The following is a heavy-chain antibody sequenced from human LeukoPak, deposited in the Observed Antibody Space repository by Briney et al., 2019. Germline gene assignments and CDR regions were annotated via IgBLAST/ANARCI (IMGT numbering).Heavy chain of an antibody. J-gene: IGHJ6*03. D-gene: IGHD6-13*01. CDR3: ARSSPPTYYHFYYYMDV. Sequence: GASVKVSCKASGYTFTGYYMHWVRQAPGQGLEWMGWINPNSGGAKYAQNFQGRVIMTTDTSISTAYMELTSLRSDDTAVYYCARSSPPTYYHFYYYMDVWGKGSTVTVS. CDR1: GYTFTGYY. CDR2: INPNSGGA. V-gene: IGHV1-2*02.